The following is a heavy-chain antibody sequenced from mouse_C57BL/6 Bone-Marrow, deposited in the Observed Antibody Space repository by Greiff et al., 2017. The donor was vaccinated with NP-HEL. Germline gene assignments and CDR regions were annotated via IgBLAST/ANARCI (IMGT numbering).Heavy chain of an antibody. D-gene: IGHD1-1*01. Sequence: QVQLQQSGPELVKPGASVKISCKASGYAFSSSWMNWVKQRPGKGLEWIGRIYPGDGDTNYNGKFKGKATLTADKSSSTAYMQLSSLTSEDSAVYVCARSEIYYYGSSPWFAYWGQGTLVTVSA. J-gene: IGHJ3*01. V-gene: IGHV1-82*01. CDR2: IYPGDGDT. CDR1: GYAFSSSW. CDR3: ARSEIYYYGSSPWFAY.